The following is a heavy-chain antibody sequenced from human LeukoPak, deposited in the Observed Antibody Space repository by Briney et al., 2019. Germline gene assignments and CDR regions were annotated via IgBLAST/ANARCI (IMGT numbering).Heavy chain of an antibody. V-gene: IGHV4-59*08. D-gene: IGHD2-8*01. J-gene: IGHJ5*02. CDR3: AKMGVVIGGPTEFDP. CDR1: GGSISSYY. Sequence: SETLSLTCTVSGGSISSYYWSWIRQPPGKGLEWIGYIYYSGSTNYNPSLKSRVTISVDTSKNQFSLKLSSVTAADTAVYYCAKMGVVIGGPTEFDPWGQGTLVTVSS. CDR2: IYYSGST.